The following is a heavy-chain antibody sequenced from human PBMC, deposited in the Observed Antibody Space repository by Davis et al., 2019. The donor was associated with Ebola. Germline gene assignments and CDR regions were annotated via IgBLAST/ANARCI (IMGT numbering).Heavy chain of an antibody. Sequence: ASVKVSCKASGYIFTNYYLHWVRQAPGQGLEWMGLITPSSGSTTYAQGFQGRVIMTRDTSTGTVFMDLSSLRSEDTAVYYCARSHCSATNCYGAFDYWGQGTLVTVSS. V-gene: IGHV1-46*01. CDR3: ARSHCSATNCYGAFDY. CDR2: ITPSSGST. D-gene: IGHD2-2*01. J-gene: IGHJ4*02. CDR1: GYIFTNYY.